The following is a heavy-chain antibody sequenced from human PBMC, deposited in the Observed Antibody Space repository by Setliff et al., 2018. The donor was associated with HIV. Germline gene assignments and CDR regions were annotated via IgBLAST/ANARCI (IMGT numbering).Heavy chain of an antibody. D-gene: IGHD6-13*01. CDR2: IKQDGSEK. V-gene: IGHV3-7*01. J-gene: IGHJ4*02. CDR3: VSEAVAGVSFDY. Sequence: GGSLRLSCVGSGFTPAFPFNSYWMSWVRQAPGKGLEWVANIKQDGSEKYYVDSVKGRFTISRDNAKKSLNLQMTSLRVEDTAVYYCVSEAVAGVSFDYWGQGTLVTVSS. CDR1: GFTPAFPFNSYW.